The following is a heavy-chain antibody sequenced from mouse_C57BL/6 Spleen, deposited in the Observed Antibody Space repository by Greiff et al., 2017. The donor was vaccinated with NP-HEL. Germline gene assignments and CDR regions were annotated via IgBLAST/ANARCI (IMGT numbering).Heavy chain of an antibody. Sequence: VQLQQSGAELVRPGTSVKLSCKASGYTFTSYWMHWVKQRPGQGLEWIGVIDPSDSYTNYNQKFKGKATLTVDTSSSTAYMQLSSLTSEDSAVYYCARGGTTVVDWYFDYWGQGTTLTVSS. V-gene: IGHV1-59*01. D-gene: IGHD1-1*01. J-gene: IGHJ2*01. CDR3: ARGGTTVVDWYFDY. CDR2: IDPSDSYT. CDR1: GYTFTSYW.